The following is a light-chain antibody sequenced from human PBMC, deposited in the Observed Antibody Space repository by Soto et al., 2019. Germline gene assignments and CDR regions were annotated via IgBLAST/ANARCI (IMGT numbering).Light chain of an antibody. CDR3: SSYSRSINDV. V-gene: IGLV2-8*01. J-gene: IGLJ1*01. CDR1: SSDVGGYNY. CDR2: EVN. Sequence: SALTQPPSSSGSPGQLVALSCPGTSSDVGGYNYVSWYQQHPGKAPKLMIYEVNKRPSGVPDRFSGSKSGNTASLTVSGLQPEDEAEYFCSSYSRSINDVFGTGNKGTVL.